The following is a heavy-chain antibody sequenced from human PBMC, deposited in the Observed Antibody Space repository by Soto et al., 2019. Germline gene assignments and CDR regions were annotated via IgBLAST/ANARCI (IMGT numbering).Heavy chain of an antibody. V-gene: IGHV4-4*02. J-gene: IGHJ4*02. CDR3: VRQVTYHDYGDY. Sequence: SETLSLTCAVSGGSISSSNWWSWVRQPPGKGLEWIGEIYHSGSTNYNPSLKSRVTISVDKSKNQFSLWLTSVTAADTAVYYCVRQVTYHDYGDYWGQGALVTVSS. CDR2: IYHSGST. D-gene: IGHD3-10*01. CDR1: GGSISSSNW.